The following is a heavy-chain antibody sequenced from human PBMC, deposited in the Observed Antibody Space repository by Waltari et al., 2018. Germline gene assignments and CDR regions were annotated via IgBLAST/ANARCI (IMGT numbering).Heavy chain of an antibody. Sequence: EVQLLESGGGLVQSGGSLRLSCAASGFTFSNYVMSWVRQAPGKGLEWVSGLSGSGAYTYYADSVKGRFTISRDNSKNTLYLHMNSLRGEDTAIYYCAKADFASGSYYKLDYFDYWGQGTLVTVSS. V-gene: IGHV3-23*01. D-gene: IGHD3-10*01. CDR1: GFTFSNYV. CDR2: LSGSGAYT. J-gene: IGHJ4*02. CDR3: AKADFASGSYYKLDYFDY.